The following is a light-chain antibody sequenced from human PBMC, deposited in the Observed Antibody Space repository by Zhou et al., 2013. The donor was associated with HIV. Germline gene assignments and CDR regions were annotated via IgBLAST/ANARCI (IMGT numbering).Light chain of an antibody. Sequence: AIQMTQSPSSLSASVGDRVTITCRASQDISNDLAWYQQKPGKAPKLLIYPASGLQSGVPSRFSGSGSGTDFTLTISSLQPEDFATYYCLQSSDYPLTFGGGTKLEI. CDR2: PAS. CDR1: QDISND. J-gene: IGKJ4*01. V-gene: IGKV1-6*01. CDR3: LQSSDYPLT.